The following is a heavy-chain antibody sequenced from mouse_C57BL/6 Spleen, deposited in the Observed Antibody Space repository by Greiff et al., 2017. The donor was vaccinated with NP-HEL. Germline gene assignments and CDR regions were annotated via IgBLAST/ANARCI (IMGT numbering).Heavy chain of an antibody. Sequence: VQLQQPGAELVRPGTSVKLSCKASGYTFTSYWMHWVKQRPGQGLEWIGVIVPSDSYTNYNQKFKGKATLTVDTSSSTAYMQLSSLTSEDSAVYYCAITTVVDSYCDYWGQGTTLTVSS. J-gene: IGHJ2*01. CDR2: IVPSDSYT. CDR1: GYTFTSYW. V-gene: IGHV1-59*01. D-gene: IGHD1-1*01. CDR3: AITTVVDSYCDY.